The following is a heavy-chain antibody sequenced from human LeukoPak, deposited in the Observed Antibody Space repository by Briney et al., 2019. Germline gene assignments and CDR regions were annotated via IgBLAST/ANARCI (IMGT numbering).Heavy chain of an antibody. V-gene: IGHV3-23*01. CDR2: FSHDSDTT. J-gene: IGHJ4*02. D-gene: IGHD5-18*01. CDR1: GYSFSTFR. Sequence: PTGSLRLSCAASGYSFSTFRLSWVRKALGKGQDLESGFSHDSDTTYYADSVKGRFTISRDNSKNTLYLQMSYLKAEDTAVYHCTKGRLSYPSWGQGTLVTVSS. CDR3: TKGRLSYPS.